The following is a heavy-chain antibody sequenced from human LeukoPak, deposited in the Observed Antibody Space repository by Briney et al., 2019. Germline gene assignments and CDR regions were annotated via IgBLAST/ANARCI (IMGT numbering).Heavy chain of an antibody. CDR2: IYYSGST. D-gene: IGHD6-13*01. J-gene: IGHJ4*02. V-gene: IGHV4-59*08. Sequence: SETLSLTCTVSGGSISSDYWSWIRQPPGKGLEWVGYIYYSGSTNYNLSLKSRVTISVDTSKNQFSLKLSSVTAADTAVYYCARHPVGQQPLGYDYWGQGTLVTVSS. CDR1: GGSISSDY. CDR3: ARHPVGQQPLGYDY.